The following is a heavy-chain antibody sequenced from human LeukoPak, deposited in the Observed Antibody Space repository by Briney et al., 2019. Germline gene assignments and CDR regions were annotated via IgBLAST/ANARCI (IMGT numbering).Heavy chain of an antibody. CDR2: IFHSGKT. V-gene: IGHV4-38-2*01. CDR3: ARGDIPDF. D-gene: IGHD2-21*01. J-gene: IGHJ4*02. Sequence: SETLSLTCGVSGYSISSGYYWGWIRQSPGKGLEWIGSIFHSGKTYYNLSLQSRVTISVDTSKNQFSLTLTSVTAADTAVYYCARGDIPDFWGQGTLVTVSS. CDR1: GYSISSGYY.